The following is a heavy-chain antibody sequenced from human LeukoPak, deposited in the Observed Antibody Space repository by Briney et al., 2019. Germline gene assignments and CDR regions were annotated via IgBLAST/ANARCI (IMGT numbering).Heavy chain of an antibody. CDR2: INPNSGGT. D-gene: IGHD2-15*01. CDR3: ARRSLVVVPATKPFDY. V-gene: IGHV1-2*02. Sequence: ASVKVSCKASGYTFTGYYMHWVRQAPGQGLEWMGWINPNSGGTNYAQNFQGRVTMTRDTSISTAYMELTRLRSDDTAVYYCARRSLVVVPATKPFDYWGQGTLVTVSA. CDR1: GYTFTGYY. J-gene: IGHJ4*02.